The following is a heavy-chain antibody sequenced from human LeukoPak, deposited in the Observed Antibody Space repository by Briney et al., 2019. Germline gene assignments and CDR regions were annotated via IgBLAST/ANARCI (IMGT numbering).Heavy chain of an antibody. J-gene: IGHJ5*02. Sequence: GGSLRLSCAASGFTVSSNYMSWVRQAPGKGLEWVSVIYSGGSTYYADSVKGRFTISRDNSKNTLYLQMNSLRAEDTAVYYCARGSQFRGYHFPNWFDPWGQGTLVTVSS. D-gene: IGHD5-12*01. CDR1: GFTVSSNY. CDR3: ARGSQFRGYHFPNWFDP. CDR2: IYSGGST. V-gene: IGHV3-66*01.